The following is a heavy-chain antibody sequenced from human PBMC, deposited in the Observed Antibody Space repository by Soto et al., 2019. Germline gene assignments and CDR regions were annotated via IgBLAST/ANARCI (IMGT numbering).Heavy chain of an antibody. J-gene: IGHJ6*03. CDR1: GFTFSSYA. V-gene: IGHV3-23*01. Sequence: GGSLRLSCAASGFTFSSYAMSWVRQAPGKGLEWVSAISGSGGSTYYADSVKGRFTIYRDNSKNTLYLQMNSLRAEDTAVYYCAKNADRYCSGGSCYGLYYYYYMDVWGKGTTVTVSS. CDR3: AKNADRYCSGGSCYGLYYYYYMDV. D-gene: IGHD2-15*01. CDR2: ISGSGGST.